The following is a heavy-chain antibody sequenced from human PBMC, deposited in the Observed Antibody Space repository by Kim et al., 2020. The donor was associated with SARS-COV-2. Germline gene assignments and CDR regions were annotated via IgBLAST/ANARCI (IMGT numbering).Heavy chain of an antibody. CDR1: GGTFSSYA. J-gene: IGHJ6*02. CDR2: IIPIFGTA. V-gene: IGHV1-69*13. CDR3: ARDERGYYYGMDV. D-gene: IGHD3-16*01. Sequence: SVKVSCKASGGTFSSYAISWVRQAPGQGLEWMGGIIPIFGTANYAQKFQGRVTITADESTSTAYMELSSLRSEDTAVYYCARDERGYYYGMDVWGQGTTVTVSS.